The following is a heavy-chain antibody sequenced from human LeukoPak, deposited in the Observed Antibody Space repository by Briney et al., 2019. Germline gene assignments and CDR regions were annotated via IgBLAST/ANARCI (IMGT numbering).Heavy chain of an antibody. CDR1: GASISSGGYS. D-gene: IGHD3-3*01. CDR3: ARLTYDFWSGSGYYFDY. J-gene: IGHJ4*02. Sequence: PSETLSLTCAVSGASISSGGYSWNWIRQPPGKGLEWIGCIYHSGSTNYNPSLKSRVTISVDTSKNQFSLKLSSVTAADTAVYYCARLTYDFWSGSGYYFDYWGQGTLVTVSS. CDR2: IYHSGST. V-gene: IGHV4-30-2*01.